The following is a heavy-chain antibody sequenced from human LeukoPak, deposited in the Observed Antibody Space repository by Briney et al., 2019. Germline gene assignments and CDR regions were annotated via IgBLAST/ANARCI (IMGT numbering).Heavy chain of an antibody. J-gene: IGHJ6*02. V-gene: IGHV1-18*01. D-gene: IGHD2-2*02. Sequence: GASVKVSCKDSGYTFTSHGISWVRQAPGQRLEWMGWISAYNGNTNYAQKLQGRVTMTTDTSTSTAYMELRSLRSDDTAVYYCARAPLYCSSTSCYIPYYYGMDVWGQGTTVTVSS. CDR2: ISAYNGNT. CDR1: GYTFTSHG. CDR3: ARAPLYCSSTSCYIPYYYGMDV.